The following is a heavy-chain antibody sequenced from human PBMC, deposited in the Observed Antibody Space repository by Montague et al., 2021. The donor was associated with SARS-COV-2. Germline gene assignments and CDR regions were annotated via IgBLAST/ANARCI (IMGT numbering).Heavy chain of an antibody. V-gene: IGHV4-61*02. CDR1: GDSITSGFYY. Sequence: TLSLTCAVSGDSITSGFYYWSWLRQPAGRGLEWIGRIHTSGSTNYNPSLKTRVTISLDRSKNQFSLILSSVTAADTAAYFCARDFDWQHDPSTDYFHYGMDVWGRGTTVIVSS. CDR3: ARDFDWQHDPSTDYFHYGMDV. D-gene: IGHD3-9*01. CDR2: IHTSGST. J-gene: IGHJ6*02.